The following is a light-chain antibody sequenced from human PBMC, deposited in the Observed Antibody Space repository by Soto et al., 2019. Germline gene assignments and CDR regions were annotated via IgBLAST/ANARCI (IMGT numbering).Light chain of an antibody. CDR2: DDS. V-gene: IGLV3-21*02. J-gene: IGLJ3*02. CDR1: NIGSKS. Sequence: SYELTQPPSVSVAPGQTATITCGGNNIGSKSVHWYRQRPGQAPVMVVYDDSDRPSGIPERFSGSNSGNTATLTISRVEAGDEADFYCQVWDSTSDHWVFGGGTKLPS. CDR3: QVWDSTSDHWV.